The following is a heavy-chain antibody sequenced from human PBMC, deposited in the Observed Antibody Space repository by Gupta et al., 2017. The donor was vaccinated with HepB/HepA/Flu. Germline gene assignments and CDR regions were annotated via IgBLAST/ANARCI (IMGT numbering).Heavy chain of an antibody. Sequence: EVQLVESGGGLVQPGKSLRLSCAASGFIFSNYNLNWVRQAPGKGLEWISSISGSSSRIYYADSVEGRFTISRDNAKNSLYLQMNSLRDDDTAVYYCLKDYDDYGWYFDLWGRGTLVIVSS. J-gene: IGHJ2*01. V-gene: IGHV3-48*02. CDR1: GFIFSNYN. D-gene: IGHD4-17*01. CDR2: ISGSSSRI. CDR3: LKDYDDYGWYFDL.